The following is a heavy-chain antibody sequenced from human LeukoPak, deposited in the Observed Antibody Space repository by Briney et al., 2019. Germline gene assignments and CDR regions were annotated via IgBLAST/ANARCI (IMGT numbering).Heavy chain of an antibody. J-gene: IGHJ1*01. CDR3: ARDYYGSIDL. Sequence: GGSLRLSCVASGFTFGNYWMHWVRQAPGKELVCISRINNDGSAVYADSVAGRFTISRDNARNTLYLQMNTLRVEDTAVYYCARDYYGSIDLWGQGTLVTVSS. CDR1: GFTFGNYW. V-gene: IGHV3-74*01. D-gene: IGHD3-10*01. CDR2: INNDGSA.